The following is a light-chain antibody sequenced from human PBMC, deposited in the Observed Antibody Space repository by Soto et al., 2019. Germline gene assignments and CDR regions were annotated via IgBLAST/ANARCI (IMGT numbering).Light chain of an antibody. V-gene: IGLV2-11*01. J-gene: IGLJ1*01. Sequence: SALTQPRSVSGAPGQSVPTSCPGTRTDFGGYNHVSWYQQHPGKVPKLMIYDVSKRPSGVPDRSSGSKSGNTASLTISGLQAEDEADYYCCSYAGSDTLYVFGSGTKSPS. CDR2: DVS. CDR1: RTDFGGYNH. CDR3: CSYAGSDTLYV.